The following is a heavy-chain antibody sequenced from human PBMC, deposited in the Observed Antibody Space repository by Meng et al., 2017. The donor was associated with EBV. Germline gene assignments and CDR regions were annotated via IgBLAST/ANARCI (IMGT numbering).Heavy chain of an antibody. J-gene: IGHJ4*02. CDR2: LIPMSGAP. V-gene: IGHV1-69*01. Sequence: GQLQQSGAGGKRPGSQGKVSGRTSGGTLESDAVSWVRQAPGQGLEWMGGLIPMSGAPHYAQKFQDRVTIIADESTSTHSMELNNLRFEDTAMYYCASESGRGFTPDYWGQGTLVTVSS. D-gene: IGHD3-10*01. CDR1: GGTLESDA. CDR3: ASESGRGFTPDY.